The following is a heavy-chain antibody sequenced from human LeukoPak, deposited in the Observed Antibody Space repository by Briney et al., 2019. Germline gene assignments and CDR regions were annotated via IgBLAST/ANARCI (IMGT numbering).Heavy chain of an antibody. D-gene: IGHD5-24*01. CDR3: ARGRWLQLGDAFDI. CDR2: IIPIFGTA. Sequence: SVKVSCKASGGTFSSYAISWVRQAPGQGLEWMGGIIPIFGTANYAQEFQGRVTITTDESTSTAYMELSSLRSEDTAVYYCARGRWLQLGDAFDIWGQGTMVTVSS. V-gene: IGHV1-69*05. CDR1: GGTFSSYA. J-gene: IGHJ3*02.